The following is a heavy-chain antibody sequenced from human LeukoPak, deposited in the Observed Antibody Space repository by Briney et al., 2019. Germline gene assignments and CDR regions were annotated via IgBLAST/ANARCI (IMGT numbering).Heavy chain of an antibody. V-gene: IGHV3-53*01. D-gene: IGHD2-2*01. J-gene: IGHJ6*03. CDR2: IWSDGST. Sequence: GGSLRLSCAVSGFTVSSNYMSWVRQAPGKGLEWVSVIWSDGSTHYADSVKGRFTISRDNSKNTVYFQMNSLRAEDTAVYYCAKHWSYCSTTSCFFNYYYYYMDVWGKGTTVTVSS. CDR1: GFTVSSNY. CDR3: AKHWSYCSTTSCFFNYYYYYMDV.